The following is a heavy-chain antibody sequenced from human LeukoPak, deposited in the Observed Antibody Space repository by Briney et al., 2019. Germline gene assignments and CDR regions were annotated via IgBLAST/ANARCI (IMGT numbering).Heavy chain of an antibody. CDR3: ARSSGWSRFDY. D-gene: IGHD6-19*01. CDR2: IYYSGST. V-gene: IGHV4-59*01. CDR1: GGSISSYY. Sequence: SETLSLTCTVSGGSISSYYWSWIRQPPGKGLEWIGYIYYSGSTNYNPSLKSRVTMSVDTSENQFSLKLSSVTAADTAVYYCARSSGWSRFDYWGQGTLVTVSS. J-gene: IGHJ4*02.